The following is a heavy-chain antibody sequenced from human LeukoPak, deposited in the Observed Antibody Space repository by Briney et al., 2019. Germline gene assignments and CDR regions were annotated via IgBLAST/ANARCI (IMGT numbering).Heavy chain of an antibody. CDR2: IYSGGST. V-gene: IGHV3-66*01. J-gene: IGHJ1*01. CDR1: GFTVSSNY. D-gene: IGHD1-14*01. CDR3: ASGTPTGREYFQH. Sequence: GGSLRLSCAASGFTVSSNYMSWVRQAPGKGLEWVSVIYSGGSTYYADSVKGRFTISRDSSKNTLYLQMNSLRAEDTAVYYCASGTPTGREYFQHWGQGTLVTVSS.